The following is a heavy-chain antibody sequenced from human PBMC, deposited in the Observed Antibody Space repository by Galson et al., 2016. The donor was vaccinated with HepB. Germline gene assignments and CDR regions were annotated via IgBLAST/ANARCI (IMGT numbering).Heavy chain of an antibody. CDR3: ARRGYCSGRSCFRWFDH. J-gene: IGHJ5*02. D-gene: IGHD2-15*01. CDR1: GNSFTSYW. CDR2: IDPSDSYT. Sequence: QSGAEVKKPGESLRISCSGSGNSFTSYWISWVRQMPGKGLEWMGRIDPSDSYTNYSPSFQGNVTIPADKSISTAYLQWSSLKAADTAMYYCARRGYCSGRSCFRWFDHWGQVTLVTVSS. V-gene: IGHV5-10-1*01.